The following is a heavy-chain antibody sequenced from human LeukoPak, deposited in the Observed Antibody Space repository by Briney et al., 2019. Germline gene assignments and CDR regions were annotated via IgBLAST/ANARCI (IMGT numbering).Heavy chain of an antibody. J-gene: IGHJ6*02. V-gene: IGHV1-69*13. CDR2: IIPIFGTA. D-gene: IGHD2-2*01. CDR1: GGTFSSYA. CDR3: ARYRSSSTCYSYYGMDL. Sequence: SVKVSCKASGGTFSSYAISWVRQAPGQGLEWMGGIIPIFGTANYAQKFQGRVTITADESTSTAYMELSSLRSEDTAVYYCARYRSSSTCYSYYGMDLWRQGPTLTVPS.